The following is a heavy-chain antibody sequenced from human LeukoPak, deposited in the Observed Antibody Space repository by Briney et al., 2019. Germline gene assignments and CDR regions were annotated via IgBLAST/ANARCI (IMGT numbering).Heavy chain of an antibody. D-gene: IGHD3-22*01. J-gene: IGHJ4*02. CDR1: GFTVSSNY. CDR2: ISSSSSTI. V-gene: IGHV3-48*02. CDR3: ARDYYDSSGYYYAFGNFDY. Sequence: GGSLRLSCAASGFTVSSNYMSWVRQAPGKGLEWVSYISSSSSTIYYADSVKGRFTISRDNAKNSLYLQMNSLRDEDTAVYYCARDYYDSSGYYYAFGNFDYWGQGTLVTVSS.